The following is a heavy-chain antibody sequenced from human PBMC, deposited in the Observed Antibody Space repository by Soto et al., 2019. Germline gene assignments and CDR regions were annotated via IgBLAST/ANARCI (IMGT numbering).Heavy chain of an antibody. Sequence: SETLSLTCAVYGGSFSGYYWSWIRQPPGKGLEWLGEINHSGITDYNPSLKSRITISIDTSKKQFSLKLNSVTAADTAVYYCAIGPRMWLAGGGYWGQGTLVTVSS. D-gene: IGHD6-19*01. J-gene: IGHJ4*02. CDR3: AIGPRMWLAGGGY. CDR1: GGSFSGYY. V-gene: IGHV4-34*01. CDR2: INHSGIT.